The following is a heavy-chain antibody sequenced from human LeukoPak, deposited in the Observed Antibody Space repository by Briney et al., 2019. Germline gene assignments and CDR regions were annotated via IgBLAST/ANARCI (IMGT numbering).Heavy chain of an antibody. CDR1: GTTFDSHY. D-gene: IGHD1-26*01. J-gene: IGHJ4*02. CDR2: INQDGREK. Sequence: GGSLRLSCAASGTTFDSHYMTWVRQTPEKGLEGGAHINQDGREKNYVDSVKGRFTISRDNAKKSLYLQMNSLRAEDTAVYYCASAAGWESAYWGQGTLVTVSS. V-gene: IGHV3-7*01. CDR3: ASAAGWESAY.